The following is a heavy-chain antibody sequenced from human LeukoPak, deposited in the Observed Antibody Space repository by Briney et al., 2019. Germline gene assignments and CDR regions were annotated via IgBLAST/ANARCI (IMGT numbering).Heavy chain of an antibody. V-gene: IGHV3-7*01. CDR1: GFTFSSYW. J-gene: IGHJ6*03. Sequence: GGSLRLSCAASGFTFSSYWMNWVRQAPGKGLEWAANINQDASEKYYVDSVKGRFTISRDNSKNTLYLQMKSLRAEDTAVYYCAKGGGYEAQYYYYYLDVWGKGTTVTISS. D-gene: IGHD5-12*01. CDR2: INQDASEK. CDR3: AKGGGYEAQYYYYYLDV.